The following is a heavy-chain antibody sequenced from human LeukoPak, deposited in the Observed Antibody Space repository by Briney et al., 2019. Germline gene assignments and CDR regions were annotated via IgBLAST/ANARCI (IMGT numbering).Heavy chain of an antibody. CDR1: GYTFTSYY. CDR2: INPSGGST. Sequence: ASVKVSCKASGYTFTSYYMHWVRQAPGQGLEWMGIINPSGGSTSYAQKFQGRVTMTTDTSTSTAYMELRSLRSDDTAVYYCARDSDIVATIKSPDFDYWGQGTLVTVSS. J-gene: IGHJ4*02. D-gene: IGHD5-12*01. CDR3: ARDSDIVATIKSPDFDY. V-gene: IGHV1-46*01.